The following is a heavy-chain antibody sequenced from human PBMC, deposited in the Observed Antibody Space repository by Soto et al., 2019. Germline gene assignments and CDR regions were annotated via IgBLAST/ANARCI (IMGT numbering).Heavy chain of an antibody. D-gene: IGHD2-21*02. Sequence: ASVKVSCNASGYTFTSYGISWVRQAPGQGLEWMGWISGYNGKTNYAQKVQDRVTMTTDTSTSTVYLELRSLRFDDTAVYYCARKGDVPYYYYGMDVWGQGTTVTV. CDR3: ARKGDVPYYYYGMDV. J-gene: IGHJ6*02. CDR2: ISGYNGKT. V-gene: IGHV1-18*01. CDR1: GYTFTSYG.